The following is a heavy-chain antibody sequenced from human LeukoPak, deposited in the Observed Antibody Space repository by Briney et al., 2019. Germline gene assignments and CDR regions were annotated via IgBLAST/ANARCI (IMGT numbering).Heavy chain of an antibody. J-gene: IGHJ6*02. V-gene: IGHV1-69*10. CDR3: ARGGIAAAGTIEDYYYYGMDV. CDR1: GGTFISYA. D-gene: IGHD6-13*01. Sequence: AVKVSFKASGGTFISYAMSWVGEAHGQGIEWMGGINPILGIGNYVQKFQGRVTITADKSTSTAYMELSSLRSEDTAVYYCARGGIAAAGTIEDYYYYGMDVWGQGTTVTVSS. CDR2: INPILGIG.